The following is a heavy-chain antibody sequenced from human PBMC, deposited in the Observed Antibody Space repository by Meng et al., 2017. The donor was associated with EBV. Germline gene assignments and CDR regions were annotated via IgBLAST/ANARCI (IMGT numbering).Heavy chain of an antibody. Sequence: VRRWGVGGGLGQPGGSLRLSGVASGFTFSSYAMSWVRQAPGRGLERVSSISGSGDNTYYADSVKGRFTISRDNPKNMVYLQMSSLRAEDTAVYYCAKDRLRDSTSRYFQHWGQGTLVTVSS. V-gene: IGHV3-23*01. CDR3: AKDRLRDSTSRYFQH. D-gene: IGHD3-22*01. CDR1: GFTFSSYA. J-gene: IGHJ1*01. CDR2: ISGSGDNT.